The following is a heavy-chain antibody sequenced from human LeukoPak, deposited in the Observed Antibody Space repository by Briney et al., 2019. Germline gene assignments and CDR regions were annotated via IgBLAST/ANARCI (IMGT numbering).Heavy chain of an antibody. J-gene: IGHJ4*02. CDR1: GFTFSSYA. CDR3: AKAGDNYYDSSGYYYPDY. D-gene: IGHD3-22*01. V-gene: IGHV3-23*01. Sequence: PGGSLRLSCAASGFTFSSYAMSWVRQAPGKGLEWVSAISGSGGSTYYADSVKGRFTISRDNSKNTLYLQMNSLRAEDTAVYYCAKAGDNYYDSSGYYYPDYWGQGTLATVSS. CDR2: ISGSGGST.